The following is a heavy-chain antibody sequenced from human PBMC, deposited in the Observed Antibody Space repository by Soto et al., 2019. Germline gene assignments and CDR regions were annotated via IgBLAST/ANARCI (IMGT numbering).Heavy chain of an antibody. D-gene: IGHD3-10*01. CDR1: GYKFTSYW. V-gene: IGHV5-51*01. CDR3: ARQTSWFGELSLDY. Sequence: PGESLKISFQTSGYKFTSYWITWVRQMPGKGLEWVAIINPADSDMRYSPSFQGHVTVSADRSNSTVYLNWSSLKASDTAIYFCARQTSWFGELSLDYWGQGTQVTV. J-gene: IGHJ4*02. CDR2: INPADSDM.